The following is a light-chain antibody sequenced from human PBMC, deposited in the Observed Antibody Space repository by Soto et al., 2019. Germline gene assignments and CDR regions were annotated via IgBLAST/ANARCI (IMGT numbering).Light chain of an antibody. CDR2: DVT. CDR1: SSNIGAGYD. J-gene: IGLJ2*01. Sequence: QSVLTQPPSVSGAPGQRVTISCTGSSSNIGAGYDVHWYQQHPGKAPKFMIYDVTKRPSGVPDRFSGSKSGNTASLTISGLQAEDEADYYCCSYAGSYTHVVFGGGTKLTVL. CDR3: CSYAGSYTHVV. V-gene: IGLV1-40*01.